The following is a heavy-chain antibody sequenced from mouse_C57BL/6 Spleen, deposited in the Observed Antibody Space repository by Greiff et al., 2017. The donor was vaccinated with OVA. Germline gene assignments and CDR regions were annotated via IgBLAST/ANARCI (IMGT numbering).Heavy chain of an antibody. Sequence: VQLQQSGAELVRPGASVKLSSTASGFNIKDYYMHWVKQRPEQGLEWIGRIDPEDGDTEYAPKFQGKATMTADTSSNTAYLQLSSLTSEDTAVYYCTTGGSNYFYAMDYWGQGTSVTVSS. CDR1: GFNIKDYY. V-gene: IGHV14-1*01. D-gene: IGHD2-5*01. CDR3: TTGGSNYFYAMDY. CDR2: IDPEDGDT. J-gene: IGHJ4*01.